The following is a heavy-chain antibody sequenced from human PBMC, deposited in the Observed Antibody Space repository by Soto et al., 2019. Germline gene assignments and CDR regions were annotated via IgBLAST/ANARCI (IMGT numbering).Heavy chain of an antibody. D-gene: IGHD1-1*01. J-gene: IGHJ4*02. V-gene: IGHV4-39*01. Sequence: SETLSLTCSVSGGSISSPSYYWGWIRQPPGKGLEWIGSIYYSGNTYYNPSLKSRVTIFVDTSRNQFSLKVNSVTAADTAVYFCASIPGITTFRRDYWGQGTLVTVSS. CDR1: GGSISSPSYY. CDR2: IYYSGNT. CDR3: ASIPGITTFRRDY.